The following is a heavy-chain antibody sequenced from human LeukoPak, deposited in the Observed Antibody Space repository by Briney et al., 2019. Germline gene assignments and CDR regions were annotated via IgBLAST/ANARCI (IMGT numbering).Heavy chain of an antibody. CDR3: ARQLWFGGVEYYFDY. J-gene: IGHJ4*02. V-gene: IGHV4-59*01. D-gene: IGHD3-10*01. CDR1: GGSSSSYY. CDR2: IFYSGTT. Sequence: KPSETLSRTCTVSGGSSSSYYWSWIRQPPGKGLEWRGSIFYSGTTYYNPSLESRVTISVDTSKTQFSLKLSSVTAADTAVYYCARQLWFGGVEYYFDYWGQGTLVTVSS.